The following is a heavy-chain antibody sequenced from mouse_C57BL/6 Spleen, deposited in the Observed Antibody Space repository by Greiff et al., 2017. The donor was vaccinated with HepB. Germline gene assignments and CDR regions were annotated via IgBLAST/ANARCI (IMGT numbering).Heavy chain of an antibody. CDR2: IYPRDGST. J-gene: IGHJ4*01. V-gene: IGHV1-78*01. CDR3: ATILYYYAMDY. Sequence: VQMQQSDAELVKPGASVKISCKVAGDTFTDQTIHWMKQRPEQGLEWIGYIYPRDGSTKYNEKLKGKATLTADKSSSTAYMQLNSLTYEDSAVYFCATILYYYAMDYWGQGTSVTVSS. CDR1: GDTFTDQT.